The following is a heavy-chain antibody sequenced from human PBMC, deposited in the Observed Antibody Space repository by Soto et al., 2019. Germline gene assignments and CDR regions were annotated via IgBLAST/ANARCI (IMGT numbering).Heavy chain of an antibody. CDR1: GFTFSSYS. CDR3: ARLFRKTPDAFDI. Sequence: EVQLVESGGGLVKPGGSLRLSCAASGFTFSSYSMNWVRQAPGKGLEWVSSISSSSSYIYYADSVKGRFTISRDNAKNSLYLQMNSLRAVDTAVYYCARLFRKTPDAFDIWGQGTIVTVSS. D-gene: IGHD2-21*01. V-gene: IGHV3-21*01. CDR2: ISSSSSYI. J-gene: IGHJ3*02.